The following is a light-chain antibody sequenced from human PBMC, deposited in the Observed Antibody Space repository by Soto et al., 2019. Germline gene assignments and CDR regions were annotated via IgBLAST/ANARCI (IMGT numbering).Light chain of an antibody. CDR2: SFN. CDR3: AAWDDRLNCYV. J-gene: IGLJ1*01. V-gene: IGLV1-44*01. CDR1: SSNIGSES. Sequence: QSALTQPPSTSGTPGQRVTISCSGSSSNIGSESVNWYQQLPGTAPKLLIYSFNQRPSGVPDRFSGSKSGTSASLAISGLQSEDEADYICAAWDDRLNCYVFALGTKVT.